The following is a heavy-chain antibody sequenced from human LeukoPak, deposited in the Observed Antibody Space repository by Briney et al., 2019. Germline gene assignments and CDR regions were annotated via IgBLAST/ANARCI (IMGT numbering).Heavy chain of an antibody. CDR3: ARDGAVPAAINDYYYMDV. D-gene: IGHD2-2*01. J-gene: IGHJ6*03. CDR2: INPSGGST. Sequence: ASVKVSCKASGYTFTSYYMHWVRQAPGQGLEWMGIINPSGGSTSYAQKFQGRVTMTRDTSTSTVYMELSSLRSEDTAVYYCARDGAVPAAINDYYYMDVWGKGTTVTVS. CDR1: GYTFTSYY. V-gene: IGHV1-46*01.